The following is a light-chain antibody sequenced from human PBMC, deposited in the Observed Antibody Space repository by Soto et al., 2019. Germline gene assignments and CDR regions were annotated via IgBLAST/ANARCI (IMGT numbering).Light chain of an antibody. J-gene: IGKJ1*01. V-gene: IGKV3-20*01. CDR3: QQYGSSAIT. CDR2: GAS. Sequence: EFVLTQSPGTLSLSPGERATLSCRASQSVSSSYLAWYQQKPGQAPRLLIYGASSRATGIPDRFSGSGSGTDFTLTISRLEPEDFAVYYCQQYGSSAITFGQGTKVDIK. CDR1: QSVSSSY.